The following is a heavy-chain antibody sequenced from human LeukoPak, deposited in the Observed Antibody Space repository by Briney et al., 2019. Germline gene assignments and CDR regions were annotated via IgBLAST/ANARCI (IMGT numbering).Heavy chain of an antibody. CDR1: GFTFSSYA. Sequence: PGGSLRLSCAASGFTFSSYAMSWVRQAPGKGLEWVSAISGSGGSTYYADSVKGRFTISRDNSKNTLYLQMNSLRAEDTAVYYCAKASEGYYDSSGYVRDWGQGTLVTVSS. D-gene: IGHD3-22*01. CDR2: ISGSGGST. J-gene: IGHJ4*02. V-gene: IGHV3-23*01. CDR3: AKASEGYYDSSGYVRD.